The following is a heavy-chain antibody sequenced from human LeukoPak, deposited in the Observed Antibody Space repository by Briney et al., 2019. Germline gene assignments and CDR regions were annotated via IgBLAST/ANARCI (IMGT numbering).Heavy chain of an antibody. CDR3: ARDPGYGGQIDY. D-gene: IGHD4-23*01. V-gene: IGHV4-4*07. CDR2: IYTSGNT. Sequence: SETLSLTCTVSGGSISDYYWSWIRQPAGKGLEWIGRIYTSGNTNYNPSLKSRVTMSLDTSRKQFSLNLSSVTAADTAVYYCARDPGYGGQIDYWAREPWSPSPQ. J-gene: IGHJ4*02. CDR1: GGSISDYY.